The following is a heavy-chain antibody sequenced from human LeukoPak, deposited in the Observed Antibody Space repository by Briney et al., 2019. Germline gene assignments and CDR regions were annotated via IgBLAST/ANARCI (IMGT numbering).Heavy chain of an antibody. V-gene: IGHV1-8*01. CDR1: GYTFTSYD. CDR2: MNPNSGNT. Sequence: ASVKVSCKASGYTFTSYDINWVRQATGQGLEWMGWMNPNSGNTGYAQKFQGRVTMTRNTSISTAYMELSSLRSEDTAVYYCARVRCGSTSCYGGYYYYYYMDVWGKGTTVTISS. CDR3: ARVRCGSTSCYGGYYYYYYMDV. D-gene: IGHD2-2*01. J-gene: IGHJ6*03.